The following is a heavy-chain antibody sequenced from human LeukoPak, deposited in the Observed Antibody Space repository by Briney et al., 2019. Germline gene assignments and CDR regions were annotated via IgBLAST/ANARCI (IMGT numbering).Heavy chain of an antibody. Sequence: PGGSLRLSCAASGFTFSKNDMQWVRQVTGKGLEWVSSIGTTGDKYYADSVKGRFIISRDDAKNSLYLEMNSLRAGDTAVYYCARDWDLTVPGPKAQYGMDVWGQGTTVTVSS. CDR1: GFTFSKND. J-gene: IGHJ6*02. CDR3: ARDWDLTVPGPKAQYGMDV. D-gene: IGHD3-9*01. V-gene: IGHV3-13*04. CDR2: IGTTGDK.